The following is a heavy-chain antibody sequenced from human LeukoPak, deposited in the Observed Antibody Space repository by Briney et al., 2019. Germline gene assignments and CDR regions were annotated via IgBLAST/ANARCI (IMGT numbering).Heavy chain of an antibody. CDR1: GFTFSSYS. D-gene: IGHD2-2*01. CDR3: TRAIVVVPAAIPYYYYMDV. V-gene: IGHV3-49*04. Sequence: GGSLRLSCAASGFTFSSYSMNWVRQAPGKGLEWVGFIRSKAYGGTTEYAASVKGRFTISRDDSKSIAYLQMNSLKTEDTAVYYCTRAIVVVPAAIPYYYYMDVWGKGTTVTVSS. CDR2: IRSKAYGGTT. J-gene: IGHJ6*03.